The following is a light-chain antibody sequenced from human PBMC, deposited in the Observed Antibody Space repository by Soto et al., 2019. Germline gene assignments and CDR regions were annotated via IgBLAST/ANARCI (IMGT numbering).Light chain of an antibody. V-gene: IGKV3-15*01. CDR2: DTS. CDR1: QGIGDT. J-gene: IGKJ4*01. Sequence: RQSPATLSVSPVKGATLSCRASQGIGDTLAWYQHKPGQTPRLLIYDTSTRSTGVPTRFSGSRSGAEFTLTINSLQSEDFAVYYCQPYNNGQLTFCGGTKVDIK. CDR3: QPYNNGQLT.